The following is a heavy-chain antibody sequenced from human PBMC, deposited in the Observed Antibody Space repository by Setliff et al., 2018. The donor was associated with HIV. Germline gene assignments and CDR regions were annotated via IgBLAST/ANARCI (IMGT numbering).Heavy chain of an antibody. J-gene: IGHJ3*02. Sequence: PSETLSLTCTVSRASISSGGYYWSWIRQRPGEGLEWIGYFYYSGNTFYNPSLKSRVTISVDTSKNQFSLKLSSVTAADTAPYYCARVYGDYVEGAFDIWGQGTMVTVSS. D-gene: IGHD4-17*01. CDR3: ARVYGDYVEGAFDI. CDR1: RASISSGGYY. V-gene: IGHV4-31*03. CDR2: FYYSGNT.